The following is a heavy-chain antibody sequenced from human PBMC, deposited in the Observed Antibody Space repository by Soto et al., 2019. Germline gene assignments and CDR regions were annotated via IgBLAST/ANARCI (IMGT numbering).Heavy chain of an antibody. V-gene: IGHV3-33*01. Sequence: GGSLRLSCAASGFTFSSYGMHWVRQAPGKGLEWVAVIWYDGSNKYYADSVKGRFTISRDNSKNTLYLQMNSLRAEDTAVYYCARVLYDILTGIHYYGMDVWGQGTTVTVSS. J-gene: IGHJ6*02. CDR1: GFTFSSYG. CDR2: IWYDGSNK. D-gene: IGHD3-9*01. CDR3: ARVLYDILTGIHYYGMDV.